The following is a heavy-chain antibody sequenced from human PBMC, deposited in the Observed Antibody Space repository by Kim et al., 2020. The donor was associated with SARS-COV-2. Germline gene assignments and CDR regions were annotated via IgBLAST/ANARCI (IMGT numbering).Heavy chain of an antibody. CDR3: IRDNIQPGDL. D-gene: IGHD3-16*01. CDR2: IDTDGSIT. J-gene: IGHJ4*02. CDR1: GFAFSPYW. Sequence: AGSLRLSCAASGFAFSPYWMHWVRQVPGQGLMWVSQIDTDGSITTYAEAVLGRFSISRDNAKNTLYLQMNSLRVEDTAIYYCIRDNIQPGDLWGQGVMVTVSS. V-gene: IGHV3-74*01.